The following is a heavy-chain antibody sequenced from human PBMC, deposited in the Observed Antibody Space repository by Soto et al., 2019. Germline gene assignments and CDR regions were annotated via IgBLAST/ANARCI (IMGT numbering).Heavy chain of an antibody. J-gene: IGHJ6*03. CDR1: GGSISSYY. CDR3: ARNLRSSTYYYYYMDV. CDR2: IYYSGST. D-gene: IGHD2-2*01. Sequence: QVQLQESGPGLVKPSETLSLTCTVSGGSISSYYWSWIRQPPGKGLEWIGYIYYSGSTNYNPSLKSRVTISVDTSKNQFSLKLSSVTAADTAVYYCARNLRSSTYYYYYMDVWGKGTTVTVSS. V-gene: IGHV4-59*01.